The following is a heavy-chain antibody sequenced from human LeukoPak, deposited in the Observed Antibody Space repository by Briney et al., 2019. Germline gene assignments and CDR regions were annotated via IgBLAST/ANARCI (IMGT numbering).Heavy chain of an antibody. CDR3: AKDSHWILFDD. V-gene: IGHV3-23*01. Sequence: GGSLRLSCVASGFTFTTYGMNWVRQAPGKGLEWVSGIDGSGTRTYYADSVKGRFTISRDNSKDTLYLQMNSLRDEDTAVYYCAKDSHWILFDDWGQGTLVTVSS. CDR2: IDGSGTRT. CDR1: GFTFTTYG. D-gene: IGHD2-2*03. J-gene: IGHJ4*02.